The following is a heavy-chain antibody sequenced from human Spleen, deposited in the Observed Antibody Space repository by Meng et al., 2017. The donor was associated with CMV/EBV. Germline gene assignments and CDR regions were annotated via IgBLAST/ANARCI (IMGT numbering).Heavy chain of an antibody. CDR2: IKQDGSKK. D-gene: IGHD2/OR15-2a*01. Sequence: GESLKISCAASGFSFSSYWMSWLRQAPGRGLEWVANIKQDGSKKYYVDSVKDRFTISRDNAKNSLYLQMNSLRAEDTAVYYCARDGPQNSPTSGWFDPWGQGTLVTVS. V-gene: IGHV3-7*01. CDR1: GFSFSSYW. CDR3: ARDGPQNSPTSGWFDP. J-gene: IGHJ5*02.